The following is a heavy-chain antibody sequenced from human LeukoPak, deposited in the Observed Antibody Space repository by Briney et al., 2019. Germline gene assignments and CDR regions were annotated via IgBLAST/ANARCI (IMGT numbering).Heavy chain of an antibody. CDR1: GFSPTTSEVG. CDR3: ARMVYDSSAYYPFQH. CDR2: IDWDDDK. Sequence: ESGPTLVNPTQTLTLTCTFSGFSPTTSEVGVSWIRQPPGKALEWLARIDWDDDKYYTTSLKTRLTISKDTSKNQVVLTMTNLDPVDTATYYCARMVYDSSAYYPFQHWGQGTLVTVSS. D-gene: IGHD3-22*01. V-gene: IGHV2-70*11. J-gene: IGHJ1*01.